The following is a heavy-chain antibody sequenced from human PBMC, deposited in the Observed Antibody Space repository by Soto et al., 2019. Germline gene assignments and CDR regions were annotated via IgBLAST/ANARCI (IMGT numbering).Heavy chain of an antibody. CDR1: GFTFSSYA. Sequence: PGESLKISCAASGFTFSSYAMSWVRQAPGKGLEWVSAISGSGGSTYYADSVKGRFTISRDNSKNTLYLQMNSLRAEDTAVYYCAKEGDGSGSYYKTNYYGMDVWGQGTTVTVSS. CDR3: AKEGDGSGSYYKTNYYGMDV. V-gene: IGHV3-23*01. D-gene: IGHD3-10*01. J-gene: IGHJ6*02. CDR2: ISGSGGST.